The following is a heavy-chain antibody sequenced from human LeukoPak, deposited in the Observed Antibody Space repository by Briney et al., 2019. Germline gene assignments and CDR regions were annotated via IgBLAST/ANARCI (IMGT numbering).Heavy chain of an antibody. J-gene: IGHJ4*02. CDR2: IFSGGST. Sequence: PGGSLRLSCAASGFTVSSNYMSWVRQAPGKGLEWVSVIFSGGSTYYADSVKGRFTISRDNAKNSLYLQMNSLRDEDTAVYYCGSADYRLDYWGQGTLVTVSS. D-gene: IGHD4-11*01. V-gene: IGHV3-66*01. CDR3: GSADYRLDY. CDR1: GFTVSSNY.